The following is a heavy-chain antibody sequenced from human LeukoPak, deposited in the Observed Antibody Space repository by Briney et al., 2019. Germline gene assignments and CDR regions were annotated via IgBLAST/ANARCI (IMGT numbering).Heavy chain of an antibody. V-gene: IGHV3-21*01. J-gene: IGHJ4*02. CDR2: ISSSSSYI. Sequence: GGSLRLSCAASGFTFSSYSMNWVRQAPGRGLEWVSSISSSSSYIYYADSVKGRFTISRDNAKNSLYLQMNSLRAEDTAVYYCARDSHSGYSYGSSPFDYWGQGTLVTVSS. D-gene: IGHD5-18*01. CDR1: GFTFSSYS. CDR3: ARDSHSGYSYGSSPFDY.